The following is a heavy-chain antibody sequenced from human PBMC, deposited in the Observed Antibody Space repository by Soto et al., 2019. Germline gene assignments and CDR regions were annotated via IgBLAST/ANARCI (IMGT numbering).Heavy chain of an antibody. J-gene: IGHJ5*02. V-gene: IGHV4-31*03. CDR1: GGSISRGGYY. Sequence: HVQLQESGPGLVKPSHTLSLPCTVSGGSISRGGYYWSWIRQHPGKGLEWIGYTYYSKSTYYNPSLKSRVTISSDTSKNQFSLKLTSVTAADTAVYYCARSVFPWGQGTLVTVSS. CDR3: ARSVFP. CDR2: TYYSKST.